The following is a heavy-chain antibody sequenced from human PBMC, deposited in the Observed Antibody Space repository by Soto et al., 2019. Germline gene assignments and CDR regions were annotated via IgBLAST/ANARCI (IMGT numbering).Heavy chain of an antibody. V-gene: IGHV4-34*01. CDR2: INHSGST. CDR1: GVSFSGYY. Sequence: SDTLSLTCAVYGVSFSGYYWSWIRQPPGKGLEWIGEINHSGSTNYNPSLKSRVTISADTSKNQFSLKLSSVTAADTAVYYCARGSTRGVIFYWFDPWGQGTLVTVSS. D-gene: IGHD3-10*01. J-gene: IGHJ5*02. CDR3: ARGSTRGVIFYWFDP.